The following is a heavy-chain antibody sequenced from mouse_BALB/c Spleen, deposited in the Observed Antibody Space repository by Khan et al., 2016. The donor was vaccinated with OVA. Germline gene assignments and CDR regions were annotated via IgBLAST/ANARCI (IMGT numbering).Heavy chain of an antibody. Sequence: EVKLQESGPGLVKPSQSLSLTCTVTGYSITSDYAWNWIRQFPGNQLEWMGYISSSGSTNYNPALKSRISITRSKSKNQFFLQLNSVTTEDTATYYCARDGSRYNYAMDYWGQGTSVTVSS. D-gene: IGHD2-3*01. CDR1: GYSITSDYA. CDR2: ISSSGST. V-gene: IGHV3-2*02. CDR3: ARDGSRYNYAMDY. J-gene: IGHJ4*01.